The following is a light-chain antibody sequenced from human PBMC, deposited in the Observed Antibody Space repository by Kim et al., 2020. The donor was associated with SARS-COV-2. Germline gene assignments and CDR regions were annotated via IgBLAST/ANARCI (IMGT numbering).Light chain of an antibody. CDR3: QHYHDWPPWT. V-gene: IGKV3-15*01. J-gene: IGKJ1*01. CDR1: QTINSN. CDR2: DAS. Sequence: PGERVTLPCRASQTINSNLSWYHQKPGQAPRLLIYDASTRATDVPARFSGSGSGTEFTLTISSLQSEDFAVYYCQHYHDWPPWTFGQGTKVDIK.